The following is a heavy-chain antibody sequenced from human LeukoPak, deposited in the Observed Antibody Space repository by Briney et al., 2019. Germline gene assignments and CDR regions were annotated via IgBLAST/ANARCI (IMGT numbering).Heavy chain of an antibody. Sequence: PGGSLRLSCAASGFTFSSYAMSWVRQAPGKGLEWVSAISGSGGSTYYADSVKGRFTISRDNSKNTLYLQMNSLRAEDTAVYYCARGTDGSYYYYGMDVWGQGTTVTVSS. CDR2: ISGSGGST. J-gene: IGHJ6*02. CDR1: GFTFSSYA. V-gene: IGHV3-23*01. D-gene: IGHD3-16*01. CDR3: ARGTDGSYYYYGMDV.